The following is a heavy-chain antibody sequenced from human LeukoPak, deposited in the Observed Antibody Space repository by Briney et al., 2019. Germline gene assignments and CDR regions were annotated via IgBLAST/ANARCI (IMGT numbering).Heavy chain of an antibody. CDR2: INHSGST. D-gene: IGHD6-19*01. J-gene: IGHJ4*02. CDR3: ARALGYSSGWPLRY. Sequence: SETLSLTCAVYGGSFSGYYWSWIRQPPGKGLEWIGEINHSGSTNYNPSLKSRVTISVDTSKNQFSLKLSSVTAADTAVYYCARALGYSSGWPLRYWGQGTLVTVSS. V-gene: IGHV4-34*01. CDR1: GGSFSGYY.